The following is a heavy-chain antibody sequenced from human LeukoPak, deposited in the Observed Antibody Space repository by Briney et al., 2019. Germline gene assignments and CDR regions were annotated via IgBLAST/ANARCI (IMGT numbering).Heavy chain of an antibody. Sequence: GGSLRLSCAASGFTFSSYSMNWVRQAPGQGLEWVSYISSSSSTTYYADSVKGRFTISRDNAKNSLYLQMNSLRDEDTVVYYCARGGYYGSGSYYFHWGQGTLVTVSS. CDR2: ISSSSSTT. CDR3: ARGGYYGSGSYYFH. V-gene: IGHV3-48*02. D-gene: IGHD3-10*01. CDR1: GFTFSSYS. J-gene: IGHJ4*02.